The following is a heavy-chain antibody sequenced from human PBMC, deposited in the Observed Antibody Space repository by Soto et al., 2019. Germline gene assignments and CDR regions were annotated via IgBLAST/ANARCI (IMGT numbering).Heavy chain of an antibody. D-gene: IGHD3-3*01. Sequence: SETLSLTCTVSGGSISSGGYYWSWIRQHPGKGLEWIGYIYYSGSTYYNPSLKSRVTISVDTSKNQFSLKLSSVTAADTAVYYCARSSPHTIFGVVNAFDIWGQGTMVTVSS. J-gene: IGHJ3*02. CDR1: GGSISSGGYY. CDR3: ARSSPHTIFGVVNAFDI. V-gene: IGHV4-31*03. CDR2: IYYSGST.